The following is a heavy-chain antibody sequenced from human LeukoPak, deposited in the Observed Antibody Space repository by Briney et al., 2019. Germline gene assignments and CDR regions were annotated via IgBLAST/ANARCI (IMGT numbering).Heavy chain of an antibody. Sequence: PGGSLRLFCAASGFTFSSYGMHWVRQAPGKGLEWVAFIRYDGSNKYYADSVKGRFTISRDNSKNTLYLQMSSLRAEGTSVYYCARGYYYDISPHFDSWGQGTLVTVSS. V-gene: IGHV3-30*02. CDR3: ARGYYYDISPHFDS. J-gene: IGHJ4*02. D-gene: IGHD3-22*01. CDR2: IRYDGSNK. CDR1: GFTFSSYG.